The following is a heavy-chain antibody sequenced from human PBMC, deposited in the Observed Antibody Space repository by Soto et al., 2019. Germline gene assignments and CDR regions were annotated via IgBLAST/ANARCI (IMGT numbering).Heavy chain of an antibody. J-gene: IGHJ6*02. V-gene: IGHV4-34*01. Sequence: SETLSLTCAVYGGSFSGYYWSWIRQPPGKGLEWIGEINHSGSTNYNPSLKSRVTISVDTSKNQFSLKLSSVTAADTAVYYCASLPRITMVRGVITTNYYAMDVWGQGTTIT. CDR3: ASLPRITMVRGVITTNYYAMDV. CDR1: GGSFSGYY. CDR2: INHSGST. D-gene: IGHD3-10*01.